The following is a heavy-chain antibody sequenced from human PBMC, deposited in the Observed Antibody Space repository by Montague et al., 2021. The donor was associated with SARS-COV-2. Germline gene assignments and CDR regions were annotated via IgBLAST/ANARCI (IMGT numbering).Heavy chain of an antibody. CDR3: ARHERHWPRLYPYYFDD. J-gene: IGHJ4*02. V-gene: IGHV4-39*01. CDR1: GGSISSSSYY. CDR2: IFYSGST. D-gene: IGHD5-12*01. Sequence: SETLSLTCTVSGGSISSSSYYWGWIRQPPGKGLEWIGSIFYSGSTYYNLSLKSRVTISVDTSKNQFSLKLTSVTAADTAVYYCARHERHWPRLYPYYFDDWGQGTMVTVSS.